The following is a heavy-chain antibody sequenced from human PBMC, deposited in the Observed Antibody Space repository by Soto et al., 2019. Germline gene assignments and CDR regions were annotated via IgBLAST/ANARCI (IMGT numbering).Heavy chain of an antibody. D-gene: IGHD3-10*01. Sequence: GGSLRLSCAASGFTFSSYGMHWVRQAPGKGLEWVAVISYDGSNKYYADSVKGRFTISRDNSKNTLYLQMNSLRAEDTAVYYCAKDLDRGVIDYYYGMDVWGQGTTVTVSS. CDR2: ISYDGSNK. CDR3: AKDLDRGVIDYYYGMDV. J-gene: IGHJ6*02. CDR1: GFTFSSYG. V-gene: IGHV3-30*18.